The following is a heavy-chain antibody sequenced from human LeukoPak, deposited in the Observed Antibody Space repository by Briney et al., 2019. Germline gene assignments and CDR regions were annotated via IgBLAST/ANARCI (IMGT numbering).Heavy chain of an antibody. CDR1: GFTFSSYA. CDR3: AKGGRWDVTPFDY. J-gene: IGHJ4*02. D-gene: IGHD3-16*01. CDR2: ISGGGGST. V-gene: IGHV3-23*01. Sequence: GGSLRLSCAASGFTFSSYAMSWVRQAPGKGLEWVSTISGGGGSTYYADSVKGRFTISRDNSKNTLYLQVNSLRAEDTAVYYCAKGGRWDVTPFDYWGQGTLVTVSS.